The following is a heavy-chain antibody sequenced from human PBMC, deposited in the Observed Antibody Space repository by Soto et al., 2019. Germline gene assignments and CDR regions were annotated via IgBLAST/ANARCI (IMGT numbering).Heavy chain of an antibody. D-gene: IGHD2-2*01. J-gene: IGHJ6*02. CDR2: ISGSGGST. V-gene: IGHV3-23*01. CDR1: GFTFSSYS. CDR3: AAHIVVVPAAPPYYYYYGMDV. Sequence: GGSLRLSCAASGFTFSSYSMIWVRQAPGKGLEWVSAISGSGGSTYYADSVKGRFTISRDNSKNTLYLQMNSLRAEDTAVYYCAAHIVVVPAAPPYYYYYGMDVWGQGTTVTVSS.